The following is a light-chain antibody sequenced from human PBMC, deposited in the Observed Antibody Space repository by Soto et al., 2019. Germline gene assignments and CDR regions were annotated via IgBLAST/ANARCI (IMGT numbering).Light chain of an antibody. Sequence: DIQMTQSPSSLSASVGDRVTITCRASQSISNYLNWYQQKPGKAPKVLIYAASTLQSGVPSRFSGSGSGTDFSLTISSLQPEDFATYYCQQSYSTLALTFGGGTKVEI. CDR3: QQSYSTLALT. CDR1: QSISNY. CDR2: AAS. J-gene: IGKJ4*01. V-gene: IGKV1-39*01.